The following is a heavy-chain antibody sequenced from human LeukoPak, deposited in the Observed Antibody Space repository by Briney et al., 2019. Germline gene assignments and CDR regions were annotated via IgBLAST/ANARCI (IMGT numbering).Heavy chain of an antibody. Sequence: PGGSLRLSCAASGFTFSSYAMHWVRQAPGKGLEWVAVISYDGSNKYYADSVKGRFTISRDNSKNTLYLQMNSLRAEDTAVYYCARDPRNVDTDYYYGMDAWGQGTTVTVSS. J-gene: IGHJ6*02. V-gene: IGHV3-30-3*01. CDR2: ISYDGSNK. D-gene: IGHD5-18*01. CDR1: GFTFSSYA. CDR3: ARDPRNVDTDYYYGMDA.